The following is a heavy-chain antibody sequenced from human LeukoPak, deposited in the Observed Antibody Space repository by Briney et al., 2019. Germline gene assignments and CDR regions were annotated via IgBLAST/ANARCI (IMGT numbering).Heavy chain of an antibody. D-gene: IGHD1-26*01. J-gene: IGHJ4*02. CDR2: ISGSGGST. CDR1: GFTFSSYA. Sequence: GGSLRLSCAASGFTFSSYAMSWVRQAPGKGLEWVSAISGSGGSTYYADSVKGRFTISRDNSKNTLYLQMNSLRAEDTALYYCARSPYSGSYGPFDYWGQGTLVTVSS. V-gene: IGHV3-23*01. CDR3: ARSPYSGSYGPFDY.